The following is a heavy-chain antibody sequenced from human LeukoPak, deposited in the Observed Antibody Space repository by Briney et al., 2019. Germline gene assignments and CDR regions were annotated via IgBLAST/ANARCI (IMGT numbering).Heavy chain of an antibody. D-gene: IGHD2-15*01. V-gene: IGHV4-39*07. CDR1: GGSIGRSSYY. Sequence: SETLSLTCYVSGGSIGRSSYYWGWIRQPPGKGLEWIGNIYYTGTTNYNPSLKSRVTISVDTSKSQFSLKLSSVTAADTAVYYRARVAAKTVDYWGQGTLVTVSS. J-gene: IGHJ4*02. CDR3: ARVAAKTVDY. CDR2: IYYTGTT.